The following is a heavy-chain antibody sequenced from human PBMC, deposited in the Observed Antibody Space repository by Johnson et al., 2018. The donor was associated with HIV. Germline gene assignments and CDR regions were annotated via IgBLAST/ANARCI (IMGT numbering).Heavy chain of an antibody. CDR3: AKVDCGGDTCAGYDPFDL. J-gene: IGHJ3*01. CDR1: GFAFRTYW. Sequence: VQLVESGGGLVQPGGSLRLSCAASGFAFRTYWMVWVRQVPGKRPVWVARIYNDGSRTTYADSVRGRFTISRDNAKYTVDLQINSLRVEDTAVYYCAKVDCGGDTCAGYDPFDLWGQGTLVTVSS. V-gene: IGHV3-74*03. CDR2: IYNDGSRT. D-gene: IGHD2-21*01.